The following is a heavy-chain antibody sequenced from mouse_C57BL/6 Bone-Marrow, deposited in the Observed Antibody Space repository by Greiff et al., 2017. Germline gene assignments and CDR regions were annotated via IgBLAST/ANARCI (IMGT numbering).Heavy chain of an antibody. V-gene: IGHV1-22*01. CDR3: ARSITTVVEPVPWFAH. D-gene: IGHD1-1*01. CDR2: INPNNGGT. Sequence: VQLQQSGPELVKPGASVKMSCEASGYTFTDYNMHWVKQSHGKSLEWIGYINPNNGGTSYNQKFKGKATLTVNKSSSTAYMELRSLTSEDSAVYYCARSITTVVEPVPWFAHWGQGTLVTVSA. J-gene: IGHJ3*01. CDR1: GYTFTDYN.